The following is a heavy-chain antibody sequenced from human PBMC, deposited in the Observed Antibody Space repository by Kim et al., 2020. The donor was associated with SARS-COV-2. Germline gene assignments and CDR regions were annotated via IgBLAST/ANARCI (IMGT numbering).Heavy chain of an antibody. CDR1: GFTFSSYS. CDR2: ISSSSSYI. CDR3: ARNRQGTVDFDY. V-gene: IGHV3-21*01. J-gene: IGHJ4*02. D-gene: IGHD4-17*01. Sequence: GGSLRLSCAASGFTFSSYSMNWVRQAPGKGLEWVSSISSSSSYIYYADSVKGRFTISRDNAKNSLYLQMNSLRAEDTAVYYCARNRQGTVDFDYWGQGTLVTVSS.